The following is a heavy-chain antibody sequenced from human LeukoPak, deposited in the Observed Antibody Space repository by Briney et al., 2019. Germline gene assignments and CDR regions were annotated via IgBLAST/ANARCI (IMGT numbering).Heavy chain of an antibody. CDR2: INKDGSDK. D-gene: IGHD3-10*01. Sequence: GGSLRLSCAASGFTFSSYWMSWVRQAPGKGLEWVANINKDGSDKYYVDSVKGRFTISRDNSKNTLYLQMNSLIAEDTAVYYCAKDRGYWGQGTLVTVSS. CDR3: AKDRGY. V-gene: IGHV3-7*03. CDR1: GFTFSSYW. J-gene: IGHJ4*02.